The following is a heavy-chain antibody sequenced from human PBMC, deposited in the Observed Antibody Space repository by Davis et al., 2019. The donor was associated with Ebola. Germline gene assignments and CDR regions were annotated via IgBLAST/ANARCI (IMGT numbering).Heavy chain of an antibody. Sequence: AASVQVSCKASGYTFTTYIISWVRQAPGQGPEWMGWISAYNGDTNYAQKFQGRVTMTTDTSTSTAYMELRSLRSDDTAVYYCARKYGDYDYYYYGMDVWGQGTTVTVSS. J-gene: IGHJ6*02. D-gene: IGHD4-17*01. CDR2: ISAYNGDT. V-gene: IGHV1-18*01. CDR3: ARKYGDYDYYYYGMDV. CDR1: GYTFTTYI.